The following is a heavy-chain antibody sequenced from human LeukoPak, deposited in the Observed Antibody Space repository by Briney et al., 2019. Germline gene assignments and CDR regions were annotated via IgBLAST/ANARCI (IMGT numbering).Heavy chain of an antibody. CDR2: IYYSGST. D-gene: IGHD6-13*01. Sequence: KPSETLSLTCTVSGGSISSYYWSWIRQPPGKGLEWIGYIYYSGSTNYNPSLKSRVTMSVDTSKNQFSLKLSSVTAADTAVYYCARVAAAAGIINWFDPWGQGTLVTVSS. CDR1: GGSISSYY. CDR3: ARVAAAAGIINWFDP. V-gene: IGHV4-59*01. J-gene: IGHJ5*02.